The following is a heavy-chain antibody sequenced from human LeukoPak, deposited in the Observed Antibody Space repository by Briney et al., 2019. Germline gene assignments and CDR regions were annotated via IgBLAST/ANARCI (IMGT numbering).Heavy chain of an antibody. Sequence: GGSLRLSCAASGFTFSRYSMNWVRQAPGKGLEWVSSISISSNYIYYTDSVKGRCTISRDNGKNSLYLQMNSLRAEDTAVYYCARGISGSYHHDAFDIWGQGTMVTVSS. CDR2: ISISSNYI. CDR1: GFTFSRYS. V-gene: IGHV3-21*03. J-gene: IGHJ3*02. CDR3: ARGISGSYHHDAFDI. D-gene: IGHD1-26*01.